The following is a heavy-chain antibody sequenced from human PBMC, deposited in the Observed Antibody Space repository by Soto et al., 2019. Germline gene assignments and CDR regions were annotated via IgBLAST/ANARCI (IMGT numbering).Heavy chain of an antibody. CDR3: VTSASTDTAMVPDYYYGMDV. CDR2: ISSNGGST. D-gene: IGHD5-18*01. V-gene: IGHV3-64D*06. CDR1: GFTFSSST. Sequence: PTGGSLRLSCSASGFTFSSSTIDWVRQAPGKGLEYVSAISSNGGSTDYADSVKGRFTISRDNSKYTLYLQMSSLRAEDTAVYYCVTSASTDTAMVPDYYYGMDVWGQGTTVTVS. J-gene: IGHJ6*02.